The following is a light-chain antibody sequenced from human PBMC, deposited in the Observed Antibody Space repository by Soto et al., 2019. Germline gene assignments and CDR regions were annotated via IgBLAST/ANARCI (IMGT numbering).Light chain of an antibody. Sequence: EIVLTQSPGTLSLSPGEGATLSCRASQSVSSYLAWYQQKPGQAPRLLIYDASTRATGISARFSGSGSGTDFTLTISSLEPEDFAMYYCQQRSNWPVTFGQGTKVDIK. CDR3: QQRSNWPVT. V-gene: IGKV3-11*01. CDR2: DAS. CDR1: QSVSSY. J-gene: IGKJ1*01.